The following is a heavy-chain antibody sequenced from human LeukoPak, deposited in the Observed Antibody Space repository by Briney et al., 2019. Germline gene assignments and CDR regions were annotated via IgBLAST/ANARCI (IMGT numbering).Heavy chain of an antibody. D-gene: IGHD6-6*01. CDR2: INHSGST. CDR3: ARGVAARPLGY. J-gene: IGHJ4*02. Sequence: PSETLSLTCAVYGGSFSGYYWSWIRQPPGKGLEWIGEINHSGSTNYNPSLKSRVTISVDTSKNQLSLKLSSVTAADTAVYYCARGVAARPLGYWGQGTLVTVSS. V-gene: IGHV4-34*01. CDR1: GGSFSGYY.